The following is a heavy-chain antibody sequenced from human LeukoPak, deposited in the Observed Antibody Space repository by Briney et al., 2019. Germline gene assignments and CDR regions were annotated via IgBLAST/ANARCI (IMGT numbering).Heavy chain of an antibody. V-gene: IGHV7-4-1*02. J-gene: IGHJ5*02. D-gene: IGHD2-8*02. CDR1: GYSFIHSS. Sequence: ASVKVSCKASGYSFIHSSMNWVRQAPGQGLEWMGWINIYPGNPTYDQAFTGRFVFSLDTSVSTSYLQISSLKAEDSGVDYCARAGDCTGGTCNNWFDPWGQGTLVTVSS. CDR2: INIYPGNP. CDR3: ARAGDCTGGTCNNWFDP.